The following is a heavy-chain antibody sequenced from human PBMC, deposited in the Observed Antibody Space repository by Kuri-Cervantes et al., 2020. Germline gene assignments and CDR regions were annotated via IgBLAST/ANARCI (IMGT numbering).Heavy chain of an antibody. J-gene: IGHJ3*02. CDR2: LFYTGST. V-gene: IGHV4-31*03. D-gene: IGHD3-22*01. CDR1: GGYISSSNW. CDR3: ATRALDSSNYVDAFDI. Sequence: LRPSCTVSGGYISSSNWWSWNRQHPGKGLQWIGYLFYTGSTYYNPSLKSRVSLSVHTSKNLLSLKLSSVTAADTAVYYCATRALDSSNYVDAFDIWGQGTLVTVSS.